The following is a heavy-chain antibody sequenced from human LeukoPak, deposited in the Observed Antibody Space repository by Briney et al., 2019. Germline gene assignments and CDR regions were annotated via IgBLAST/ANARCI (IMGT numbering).Heavy chain of an antibody. CDR2: INAGNGNT. J-gene: IGHJ5*02. CDR3: AREMYDSSSNAYNWFDP. D-gene: IGHD6-6*01. V-gene: IGHV1-3*01. CDR1: RYTFTSYA. Sequence: ASVKVSCKASRYTFTSYAMHWVRQAPGQRLEWMGWINAGNGNTKYSQKSQGRVTITRDTSASTGYMELSSLRSEDTAVYYCAREMYDSSSNAYNWFDPWGQGTLVTVSS.